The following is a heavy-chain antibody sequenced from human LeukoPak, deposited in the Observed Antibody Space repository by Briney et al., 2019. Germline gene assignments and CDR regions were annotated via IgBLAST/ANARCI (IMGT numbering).Heavy chain of an antibody. J-gene: IGHJ4*02. Sequence: ESGGRLVQPGGSLRLSCAASGFTFSSYSMNLGRQAPCKGLEWVAFIRYDASNKYYADSVKGRVTISRDNSENTLYLQMNSLGVEDTAVYYCAGDFXYWGQGTLVTV. V-gene: IGHV3-30*02. CDR2: IRYDASNK. CDR3: AGDFXY. CDR1: GFTFSSYS.